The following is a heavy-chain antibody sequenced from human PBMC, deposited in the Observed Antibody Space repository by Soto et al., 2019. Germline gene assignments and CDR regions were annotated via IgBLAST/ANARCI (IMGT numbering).Heavy chain of an antibody. CDR1: GFTFSSYW. V-gene: IGHV3-7*03. CDR2: IKQDGSEK. J-gene: IGHJ5*02. D-gene: IGHD3-3*01. Sequence: GGSLRLSCAASGFTFSSYWMSWVRQAPGKGLEWVSNIKQDGSEKYYVDSVKGRFTIPRDNAKNSLYLQMNSLRAEDTAVYYCARDRHYDFWSGYKDPMSWFDPWGQGTLVTVSS. CDR3: ARDRHYDFWSGYKDPMSWFDP.